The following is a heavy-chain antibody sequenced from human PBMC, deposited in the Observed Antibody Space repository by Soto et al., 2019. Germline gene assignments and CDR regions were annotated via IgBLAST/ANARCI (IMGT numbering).Heavy chain of an antibody. V-gene: IGHV4-4*07. J-gene: IGHJ4*02. CDR3: AREYSSSYAVCANYYFDY. D-gene: IGHD6-6*01. CDR2: IYTSGSI. Sequence: SETLSLTCTVSGGSISSYYWSWIRQPAGKGLEWIGRIYTSGSINYNPSLKSRVTMSVDTSKNQFSLKLSSVTAADTAVYYCAREYSSSYAVCANYYFDYWGQGTLVTVS. CDR1: GGSISSYY.